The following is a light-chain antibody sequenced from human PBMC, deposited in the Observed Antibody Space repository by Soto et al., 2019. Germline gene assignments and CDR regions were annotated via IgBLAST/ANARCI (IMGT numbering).Light chain of an antibody. Sequence: QSVLTQPPSVSGAPGQRVTISCTGSSSNIGAGYHVHWYQQLPGTAPKLLIYGNSNRPSGVPDRFSGSKSGTSASLAITGRQAEDEADYYCQSYDSSLSGSVFGGGTQLTVL. CDR3: QSYDSSLSGSV. V-gene: IGLV1-40*01. CDR2: GNS. CDR1: SSNIGAGYH. J-gene: IGLJ7*01.